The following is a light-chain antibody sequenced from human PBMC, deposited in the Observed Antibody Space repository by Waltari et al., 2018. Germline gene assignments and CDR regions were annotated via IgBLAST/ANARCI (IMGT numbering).Light chain of an antibody. CDR2: YDS. CDR1: NNDSKS. Sequence: SYVLTQPPSVSVAPGKTASITCGGNNNDSKSVPWYQQKPGQAPILVISYDSDRPSGIPERFSGSNSGNTATLTISRVEAGDEADYYCQVWDANTDPGVFGTGTEVTVL. V-gene: IGLV3-21*04. CDR3: QVWDANTDPGV. J-gene: IGLJ1*01.